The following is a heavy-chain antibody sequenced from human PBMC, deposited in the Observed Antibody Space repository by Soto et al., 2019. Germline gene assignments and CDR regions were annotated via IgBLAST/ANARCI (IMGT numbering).Heavy chain of an antibody. CDR2: IYYSGTT. Sequence: PSETLSLTCTVSNGSVSSGTYSWSWVRQPPGKGLEWIGYIYYSGTTYYTPSLKSRLTMSLDRANDHFSLNLTSVTAADTAVYCGARGRYYYVMDWWG. J-gene: IGHJ6*02. V-gene: IGHV4-30-2*01. CDR3: ARGRYYYVMDW. CDR1: NGSVSSGTYS.